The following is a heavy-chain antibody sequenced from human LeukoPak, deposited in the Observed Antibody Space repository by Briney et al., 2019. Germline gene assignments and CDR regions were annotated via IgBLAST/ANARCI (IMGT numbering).Heavy chain of an antibody. V-gene: IGHV1-8*03. CDR2: MNPNSGNT. D-gene: IGHD3-22*01. Sequence: GASVKVSCKASGYTFTSYDINWVRQATGQGLEWMGWMNPNSGNTGYAQKFQGRVTITRNTSISTAYMELSSLRSEDTAVYYCARTPQSTYYDSEGYFDYWGQGTLVTVSS. CDR1: GYTFTSYD. J-gene: IGHJ4*02. CDR3: ARTPQSTYYDSEGYFDY.